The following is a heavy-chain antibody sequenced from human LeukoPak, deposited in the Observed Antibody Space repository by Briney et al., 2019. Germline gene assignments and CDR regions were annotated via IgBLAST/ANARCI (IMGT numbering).Heavy chain of an antibody. V-gene: IGHV1-46*01. CDR3: ARDQEGFDY. CDR1: GYTFTSNY. Sequence: ASVKVSCKASGYTFTSNYIHWVRQAPGQGLEWMGMIYPRDGSTSYAQKFQGRVTVTRDTSTSTVHMELSGLRSQDTAVYYCARDQEGFDYWGQGTLVTVSS. J-gene: IGHJ4*02. CDR2: IYPRDGST.